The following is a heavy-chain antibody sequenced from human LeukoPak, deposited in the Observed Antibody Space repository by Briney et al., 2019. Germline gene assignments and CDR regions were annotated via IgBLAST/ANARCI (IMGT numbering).Heavy chain of an antibody. D-gene: IGHD3-22*01. Sequence: SVKVSCKASGYTFTSYGISWVRQAPGQGLEWMGRIIPILGIANYAQKFQGRVTITADKSTSTAYMELSSLRSEDTAVYYCARNYYDSSGYITYYFDYWGQGTLVTVSS. CDR2: IIPILGIA. J-gene: IGHJ4*02. CDR1: GYTFTSYG. CDR3: ARNYYDSSGYITYYFDY. V-gene: IGHV1-69*04.